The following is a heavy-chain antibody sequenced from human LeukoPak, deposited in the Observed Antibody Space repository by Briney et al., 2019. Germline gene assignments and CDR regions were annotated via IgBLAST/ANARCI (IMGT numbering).Heavy chain of an antibody. CDR2: ISSSGSTI. V-gene: IGHV3-48*04. Sequence: GGSLRLSCTASGFTFSNHTMNWVRQAPGKGLEWVSSISSSGSTIYYADSVKGRFTISRDNAKNSLYLQMNSLRAEDTAVYYCARDGAFTGPHWWFDLWGRGTLVTVSS. CDR1: GFTFSNHT. D-gene: IGHD2-8*02. J-gene: IGHJ2*01. CDR3: ARDGAFTGPHWWFDL.